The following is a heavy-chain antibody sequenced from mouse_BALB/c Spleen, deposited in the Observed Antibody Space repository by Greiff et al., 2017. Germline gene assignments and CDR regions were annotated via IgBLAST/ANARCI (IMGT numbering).Heavy chain of an antibody. D-gene: IGHD2-10*01. CDR3: TRGGTYYEGYWYMDD. CDR2: IYPGSGST. Sequence: LQQPGSELVRPGASVKLSCKASGYTFTSYWMHWVQQRPGQGLEWIGNIYPGSGSTNYDEKFKSKATLTVDTSSSTAYMQLSSLTAEDSAVYYCTRGGTYYEGYWYMDDWGAGTTVTVSS. CDR1: GYTFTSYW. J-gene: IGHJ1*01. V-gene: IGHV1S22*01.